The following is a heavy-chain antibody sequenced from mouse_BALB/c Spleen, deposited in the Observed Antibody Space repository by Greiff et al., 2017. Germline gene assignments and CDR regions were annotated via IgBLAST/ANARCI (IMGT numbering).Heavy chain of an antibody. CDR2: ISSGGSYT. V-gene: IGHV5-6*01. CDR1: GFTFSSYG. J-gene: IGHJ3*01. CDR3: ARQGDDYDY. Sequence: EVKLMESGGDLVKPGGSLKLSCAASGFTFSSYGMSWVRQTPDKRLEWVATISSGGSYTYYPDSVKGRFTISRDNAKNTLYLQMSSLKSEDTAMYYCARQGDDYDYWGQGTLVTVSA. D-gene: IGHD2-4*01.